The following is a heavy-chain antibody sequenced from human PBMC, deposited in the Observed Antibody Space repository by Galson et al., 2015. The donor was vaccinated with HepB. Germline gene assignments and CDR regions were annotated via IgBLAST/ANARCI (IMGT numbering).Heavy chain of an antibody. V-gene: IGHV1-24*01. Sequence: SVKVSCKVSGYTLTELSMHWVRQAPGKGLEWMGGFDPEDGETIYAQKFQGRVTMTEDTSTDTAYMELSSLRSEDTAVYYCATDQRYFDWPGFRGVSMDVWGQGTTVTVSS. D-gene: IGHD3-9*01. CDR1: GYTLTELS. J-gene: IGHJ6*02. CDR3: ATDQRYFDWPGFRGVSMDV. CDR2: FDPEDGET.